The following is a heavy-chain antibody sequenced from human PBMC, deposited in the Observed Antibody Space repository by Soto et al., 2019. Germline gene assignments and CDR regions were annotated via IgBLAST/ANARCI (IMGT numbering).Heavy chain of an antibody. D-gene: IGHD3-10*01. CDR2: IGSSSSTI. Sequence: GSLRLSVAASGLTFIGYSMNWIRQAPGKGLEWGAYIGSSSSTIYYADSVKGRFTISRDNAKNSLYLQMNSLRAEDTAVYYCASPPLWFGELKVYYYYYYMDVWGKGTTVTVSS. V-gene: IGHV3-48*01. J-gene: IGHJ6*03. CDR3: ASPPLWFGELKVYYYYYYMDV. CDR1: GLTFIGYS.